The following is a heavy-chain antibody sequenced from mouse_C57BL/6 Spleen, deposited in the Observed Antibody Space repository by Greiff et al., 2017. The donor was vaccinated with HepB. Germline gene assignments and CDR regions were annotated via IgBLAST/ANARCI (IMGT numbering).Heavy chain of an antibody. Sequence: VQLQESDAELVKPGASVKISCKVSGYTFTDHTIHWMKQRPEQGLEWIGYIYPRDGSTKYNEKFKGKATLTADKSSSTAYMQLNSLTSEDSAVYFCARIYDGYFYAMDYWGQGTSVTVSS. CDR3: ARIYDGYFYAMDY. CDR2: IYPRDGST. CDR1: GYTFTDHT. D-gene: IGHD2-3*01. V-gene: IGHV1-78*01. J-gene: IGHJ4*01.